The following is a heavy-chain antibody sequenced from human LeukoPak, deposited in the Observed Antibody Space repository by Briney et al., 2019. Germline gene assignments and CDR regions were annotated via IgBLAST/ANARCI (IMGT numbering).Heavy chain of an antibody. V-gene: IGHV3-9*01. Sequence: PGGSLRLSCAASGFTFDDDAMHWVRQAAGKGVEGVSGISWNSGVIGYAGSVMGRFTISRENAKTSLYLEMNSLRADDTAVYYCARDFGSRIAHPTSYTTFAYWGQGPLVTVSS. J-gene: IGHJ4*02. CDR2: ISWNSGVI. CDR3: ARDFGSRIAHPTSYTTFAY. CDR1: GFTFDDDA. D-gene: IGHD2/OR15-2a*01.